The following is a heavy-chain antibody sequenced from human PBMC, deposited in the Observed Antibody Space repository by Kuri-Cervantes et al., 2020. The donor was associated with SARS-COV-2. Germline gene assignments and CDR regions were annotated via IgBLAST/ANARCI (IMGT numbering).Heavy chain of an antibody. D-gene: IGHD3-22*01. CDR1: GFTFTNNW. Sequence: GGSLRLSCEASGFTFTNNWMTWVRQVPGKGLEWVANIQQGGREKYYGDSVRGRFTISRDNSKNTLYLQMDSLRADDTAVYYCARGDSALTGYYFDSWGQGTLVTVSS. CDR3: ARGDSALTGYYFDS. J-gene: IGHJ4*02. CDR2: IQQGGREK. V-gene: IGHV3-7*04.